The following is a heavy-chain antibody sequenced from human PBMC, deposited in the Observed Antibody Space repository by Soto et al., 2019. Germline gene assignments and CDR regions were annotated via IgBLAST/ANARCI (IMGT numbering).Heavy chain of an antibody. D-gene: IGHD2-8*01. J-gene: IGHJ4*02. Sequence: QVQLQESGPGLVKPSQTLSLTCTVSGGSISSGGYYWSWIRQHPGKGLEWIGYIYYSGSTYYNPSLKCRVTIAVDTSKNQCALKLSFVTAADTAVYYCARDMNGVLGMGHWGQGTLVTVSS. CDR3: ARDMNGVLGMGH. CDR2: IYYSGST. CDR1: GGSISSGGYY. V-gene: IGHV4-31*03.